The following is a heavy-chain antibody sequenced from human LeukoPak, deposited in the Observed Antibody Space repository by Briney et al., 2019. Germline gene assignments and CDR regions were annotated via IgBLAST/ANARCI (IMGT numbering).Heavy chain of an antibody. V-gene: IGHV4-39*01. D-gene: IGHD2-15*01. J-gene: IGHJ4*02. CDR1: GGSISSSSHY. Sequence: SETLSLTCIVSGGSISSSSHYWGWIRQPPGKGMEWIGSIYYSGSTYHNPSLKSRVTISVDTSKNQFSLKLSSVTAADTAVYYCARQGGFSFDYWGQGTLVTVSS. CDR3: ARQGGFSFDY. CDR2: IYYSGST.